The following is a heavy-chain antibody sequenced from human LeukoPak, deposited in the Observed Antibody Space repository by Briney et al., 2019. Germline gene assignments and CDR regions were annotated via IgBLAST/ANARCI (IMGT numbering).Heavy chain of an antibody. J-gene: IGHJ5*02. V-gene: IGHV4-59*01. D-gene: IGHD6-13*01. CDR2: IYDSGSS. CDR1: GDSLSYYY. CDR3: ARGRAAGRMNWFDP. Sequence: SETLSLTCTVSGDSLSYYYWSWIRRPAGKGLEWIADIYDSGSSNYNPSLKSRVTISVDTSQNQFSLKMNSVTAADTAVYYCARGRAAGRMNWFDPWGQGTLVIVSS.